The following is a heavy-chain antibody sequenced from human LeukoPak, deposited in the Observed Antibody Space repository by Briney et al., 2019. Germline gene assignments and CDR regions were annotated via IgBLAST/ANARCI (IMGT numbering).Heavy chain of an antibody. V-gene: IGHV4-30-2*01. J-gene: IGHJ3*02. D-gene: IGHD2-2*01. Sequence: SETLSLTCTVSGGSISSGGYYWSWIRQPPGKGLEWIGYIYHSGSTYYNPSLKSRVTISVDRSKNQFSLKLSSVTAADTAVYYCARAGQSIVVVPAAMVYAFDIWGQGTMVTVSS. CDR1: GGSISSGGYY. CDR2: IYHSGST. CDR3: ARAGQSIVVVPAAMVYAFDI.